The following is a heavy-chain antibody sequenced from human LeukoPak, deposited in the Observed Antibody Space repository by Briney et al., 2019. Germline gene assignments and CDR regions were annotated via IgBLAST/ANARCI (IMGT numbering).Heavy chain of an antibody. Sequence: SETLSLTCAVYGGSFSGYYWSWIRQPPGKGLEWIGEINHSGSTNYNPSLKSRVTISVDTSKNQFSLKQSSVTAADTAVYYCARVKDPGGYYYYYYMDVWGKGTTVTVSS. D-gene: IGHD3-16*01. CDR1: GGSFSGYY. CDR2: INHSGST. CDR3: ARVKDPGGYYYYYYMDV. J-gene: IGHJ6*03. V-gene: IGHV4-34*01.